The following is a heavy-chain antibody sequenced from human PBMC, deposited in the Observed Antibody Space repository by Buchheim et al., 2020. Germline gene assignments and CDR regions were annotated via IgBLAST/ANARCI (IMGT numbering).Heavy chain of an antibody. V-gene: IGHV1-69*01. CDR2: IIPIFGSP. D-gene: IGHD2-15*01. CDR3: ARKGAGYCSGGSCYYFDY. CDR1: GGTFNNYP. J-gene: IGHJ4*02. Sequence: QVQLVQSGAEVKVTGSSVKVSCKAPGGTFNNYPINWVRQAPGQGLEWMGGIIPIFGSPNYAQKFQGRVTITADESTAYMELSSLRSEDTAVYYCARKGAGYCSGGSCYYFDYWGQGTL.